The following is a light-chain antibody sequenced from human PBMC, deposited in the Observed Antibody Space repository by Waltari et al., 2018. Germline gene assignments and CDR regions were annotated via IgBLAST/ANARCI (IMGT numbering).Light chain of an antibody. CDR2: GAS. V-gene: IGKV3-20*01. Sequence: EIVFTQSPGTLSLSPGERAIVSCRARQSVGSTLAWYQQKPGQAPRLLIYGASNRATGIPDRFIGSGSGTEFSLTISGLEPEDSAVYYCQHYLRLPVAFGQGTKVEIK. J-gene: IGKJ1*01. CDR1: QSVGST. CDR3: QHYLRLPVA.